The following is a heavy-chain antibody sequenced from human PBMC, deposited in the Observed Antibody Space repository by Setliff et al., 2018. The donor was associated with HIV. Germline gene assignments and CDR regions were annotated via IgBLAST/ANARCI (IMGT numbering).Heavy chain of an antibody. D-gene: IGHD3-10*01. CDR2: IYHSGST. V-gene: IGHV4-38-2*01. Sequence: LSLTCAVSGYSISSGYYWGWIRQPPGKGLEWIGSIYHSGSTYYNPSLKSRVTISVDTSTNQFSLKLNSVTAADTAVYYCARLSGGMVPNYWGQGTLVTVSS. J-gene: IGHJ4*02. CDR3: ARLSGGMVPNY. CDR1: GYSISSGYY.